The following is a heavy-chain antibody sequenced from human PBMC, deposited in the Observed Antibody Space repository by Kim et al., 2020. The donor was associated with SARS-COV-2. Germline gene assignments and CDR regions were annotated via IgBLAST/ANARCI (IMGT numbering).Heavy chain of an antibody. CDR2: IYHSGST. D-gene: IGHD6-19*01. CDR1: GGSISSSNW. CDR3: ATMGPHSSGWPPR. J-gene: IGHJ4*02. V-gene: IGHV4-4*02. Sequence: SETLSLTCAVSGGSISSSNWWSWVRQPPGKGLEWIGEIYHSGSTNYNPSLKSRVTISVDKSKNQFSLKLSSVTAADTAVYYCATMGPHSSGWPPRWGQGTLVTVSS.